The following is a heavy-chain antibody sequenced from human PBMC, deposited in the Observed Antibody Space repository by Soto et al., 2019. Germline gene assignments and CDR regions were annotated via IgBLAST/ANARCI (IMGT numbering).Heavy chain of an antibody. CDR1: GFTFSDFY. CDR2: ISSSGPTM. J-gene: IGHJ3*02. D-gene: IGHD2-2*01. V-gene: IGHV3-11*01. CDR3: ARPRSVIPAAITAFDI. Sequence: QVQLVESGGGLVKPGGSLRLSCAASGFTFSDFYMSWIRRAPGKGLEWVSYISSSGPTMFYADSVKGRLTSSRDNAKSSLYLQMNSLRAEDTAVYYCARPRSVIPAAITAFDIWGQGTMVTVSS.